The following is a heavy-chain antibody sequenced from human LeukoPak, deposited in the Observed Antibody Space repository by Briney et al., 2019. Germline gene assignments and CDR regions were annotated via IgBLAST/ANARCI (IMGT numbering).Heavy chain of an antibody. V-gene: IGHV1-69*06. CDR3: ARATYYDILTGYLYYYGMDV. CDR1: GGTFSSYA. D-gene: IGHD3-9*01. Sequence: SVKVSCKASGGTFSSYAISWVRQAPGQGLEWMGGIIPIFGTANYAQKFQGRVTITADKSTSTAYMALSSLRSEDTAVYYCARATYYDILTGYLYYYGMDVWGKGTTVTVSS. CDR2: IIPIFGTA. J-gene: IGHJ6*04.